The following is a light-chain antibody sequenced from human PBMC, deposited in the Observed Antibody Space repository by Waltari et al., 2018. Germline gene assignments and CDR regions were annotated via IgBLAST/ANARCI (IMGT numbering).Light chain of an antibody. V-gene: IGLV2-23*02. Sequence: QSALTQPASVSGTPGPSITISCSGTTSDVGSSDLVSWYQQHPGEAPKLLICEVFKRPPDTSSRFSGAKSGSTASLTISGLQPEDEADYYCCSYAGRGTYVFGSGTKVTVL. J-gene: IGLJ1*01. CDR1: TSDVGSSDL. CDR2: EVF. CDR3: CSYAGRGTYV.